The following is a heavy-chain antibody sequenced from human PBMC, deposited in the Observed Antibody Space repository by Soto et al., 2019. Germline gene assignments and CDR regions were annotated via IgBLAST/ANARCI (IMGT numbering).Heavy chain of an antibody. CDR3: ARLHCTSPGCVPRDP. J-gene: IGHJ5*02. Sequence: GASVKVSCKTSGDTFTTYAIHWVRQAPGQRLEWLGWISIGNGYTKYSAKFQDRVTMSVDTSKKQLSLRLRSVTAADTAVYYCARLHCTSPGCVPRDPWGQGTLVTVSS. D-gene: IGHD2-2*01. CDR2: ISIGNGYT. CDR1: GDTFTTYA. V-gene: IGHV1-3*04.